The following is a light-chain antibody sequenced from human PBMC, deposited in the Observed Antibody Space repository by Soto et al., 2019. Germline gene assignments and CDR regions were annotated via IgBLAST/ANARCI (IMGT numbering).Light chain of an antibody. Sequence: QSVLTQPPSVSAAPGQKVTISCSGSSSNIGNNYVSWYQQFPGTAPKVLICDNNKRPSGISDRFSGSKSGTSATLGITGLQAGDEADYYCGTWDSSLSAVVFGGGTKLTVL. J-gene: IGLJ2*01. CDR2: DNN. V-gene: IGLV1-51*01. CDR3: GTWDSSLSAVV. CDR1: SSNIGNNY.